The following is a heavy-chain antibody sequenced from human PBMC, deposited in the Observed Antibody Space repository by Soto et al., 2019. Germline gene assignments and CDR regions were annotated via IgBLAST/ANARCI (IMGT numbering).Heavy chain of an antibody. D-gene: IGHD1-1*01. V-gene: IGHV1-18*01. CDR1: GYAFTTYG. CDR2: ISAHNGNT. Sequence: QVHLVQSGAEVKKPGASVKVSCQGSGYAFTTYGITWVRQAPGQGLEWMGWISAHNGNTNNAQKLQGRVTVTRDTYTSTAYMELRSLRYDDTAVYYCARGRYGDYWGQGALVTVSS. CDR3: ARGRYGDY. J-gene: IGHJ4*02.